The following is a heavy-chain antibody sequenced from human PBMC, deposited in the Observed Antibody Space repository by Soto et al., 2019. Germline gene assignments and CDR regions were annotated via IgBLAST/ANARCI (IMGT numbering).Heavy chain of an antibody. J-gene: IGHJ4*02. D-gene: IGHD3-16*01. CDR1: GGSISSSSYY. CDR3: ARRVGMGAPGY. CDR2: IYYSGST. Sequence: PSETLSLTCTVSGGSISSSSYYWGWIRQPPGKGLEWIGSIYYSGSTYYNPSLKSRVTISVDTSKNQFSLKLSSVTAADTAVYYCARRVGMGAPGYWGQGTLVTVSS. V-gene: IGHV4-39*01.